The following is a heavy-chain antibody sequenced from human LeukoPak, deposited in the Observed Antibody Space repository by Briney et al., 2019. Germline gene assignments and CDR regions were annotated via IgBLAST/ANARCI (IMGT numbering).Heavy chain of an antibody. CDR2: ISGSGGST. CDR3: AKGRDYYGSGSYFY. V-gene: IGHV3-23*01. Sequence: PGGTLRLSCAASGFTFSSYGMSWVRQAPGKGLEWVSAISGSGGSTYYADSVKGRFTISRDNSKNTLYLQMNSLRAEDTAVYYCAKGRDYYGSGSYFYWGQGTLVTVSS. D-gene: IGHD3-10*01. J-gene: IGHJ4*02. CDR1: GFTFSSYG.